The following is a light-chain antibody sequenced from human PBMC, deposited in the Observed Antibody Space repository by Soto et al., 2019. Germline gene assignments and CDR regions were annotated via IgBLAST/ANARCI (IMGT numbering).Light chain of an antibody. V-gene: IGLV2-14*03. Sequence: QSALTQPASVSGSPGQSITISCTGTSSDVGAYDYVSWYQQHPDKAPKLMIYEVSNRPSGVSNRFSGSKSVNTATLTISGLHADDEDDYYCSSYTSSSTRGFVTGTKVTVL. CDR2: EVS. CDR3: SSYTSSSTRG. J-gene: IGLJ1*01. CDR1: SSDVGAYDY.